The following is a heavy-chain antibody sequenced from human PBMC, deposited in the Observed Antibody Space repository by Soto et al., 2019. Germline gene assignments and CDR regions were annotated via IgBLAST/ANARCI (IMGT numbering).Heavy chain of an antibody. CDR1: GFTFNSYC. D-gene: IGHD3-10*01. CDR2: IWYDGSSE. CDR3: ARANSNSGFYYGMDV. J-gene: IGHJ6*02. Sequence: GGSLRLSCAASGFTFNSYCMHWVRPAPGKGLEWVTVIWYDGSSEYYAESVKGRFTISRDNYNNTVYLQMNSLRAEDTAVYYCARANSNSGFYYGMDVWGQGTTVTVSS. V-gene: IGHV3-33*01.